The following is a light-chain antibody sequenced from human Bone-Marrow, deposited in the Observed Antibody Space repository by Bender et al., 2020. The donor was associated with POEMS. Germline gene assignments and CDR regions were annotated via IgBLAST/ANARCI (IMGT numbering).Light chain of an antibody. V-gene: IGLV1-44*01. CDR3: AVWDDSLNGWV. J-gene: IGLJ3*02. CDR2: SSH. Sequence: QSVLTQPPSASGTPGQRVTISCSGGSSNIGAHAVNWYQHLPGPAPKLPLYSSHRRPSEVPYPFSGSRSGTSASLAISGLQSEDEADYYCAVWDDSLNGWVFGGGTKLTVL. CDR1: SSNIGAHA.